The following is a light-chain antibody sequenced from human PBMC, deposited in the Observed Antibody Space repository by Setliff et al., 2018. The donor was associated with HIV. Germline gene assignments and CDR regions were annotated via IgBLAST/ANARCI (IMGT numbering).Light chain of an antibody. V-gene: IGLV2-8*01. Sequence: QSALTQPPSASGSPGQSVTISCTGTSSDVGGYKYVSWYQQHPGKAPKLIIYEVSKRPPGVPDRFSGSKSGNTASLTVSGLQAEDEADYYCSSYAGSNNLVFGGGTKVTVL. CDR2: EVS. CDR1: SSDVGGYKY. CDR3: SSYAGSNNLV. J-gene: IGLJ2*01.